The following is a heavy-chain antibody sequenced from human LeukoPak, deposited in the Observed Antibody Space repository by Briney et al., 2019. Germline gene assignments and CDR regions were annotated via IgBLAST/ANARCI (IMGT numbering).Heavy chain of an antibody. D-gene: IGHD3-16*01. J-gene: IGHJ4*02. CDR3: AGRTYYFDY. Sequence: PGGSLRLSCVASGFNFRNYGMNWVRQAPGKGLEWVAAVSDDGDKTYYGDSVKGRFTVSGDNSKNTLYLQMSSLRAEGTAVYYCAGRTYYFDYWGQGTLVTVSS. CDR1: GFNFRNYG. V-gene: IGHV3-23*01. CDR2: VSDDGDKT.